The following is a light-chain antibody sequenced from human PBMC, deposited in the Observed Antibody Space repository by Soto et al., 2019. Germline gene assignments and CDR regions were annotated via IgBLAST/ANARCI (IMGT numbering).Light chain of an antibody. CDR2: EVS. CDR3: SSYTSSNTWV. V-gene: IGLV2-14*01. J-gene: IGLJ3*02. CDR1: SSDVGGYNY. Sequence: QSALTQPASVSGSPGQSITISCTGTSSDVGGYNYVSWYQQHPGKVPRLMIYEVSNRPSGLSNRFSGSTSDNTASLTISGLQAEEEADYYCSSYTSSNTWVFGGGTKLTVL.